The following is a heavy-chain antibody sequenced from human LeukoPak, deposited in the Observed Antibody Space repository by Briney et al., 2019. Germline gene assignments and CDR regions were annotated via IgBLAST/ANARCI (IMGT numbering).Heavy chain of an antibody. Sequence: PGGSLRLSCAASGFTFSSFVMSWFRQAPGKGLEWVSAISGSGGDTYYADSVKGRFTISRDNVKNTLYLQMSSLRAEDTAVYYCAKIPQTTSVGYFDYWGQGNLVTVSS. CDR3: AKIPQTTSVGYFDY. D-gene: IGHD4-17*01. J-gene: IGHJ4*02. CDR1: GFTFSSFV. V-gene: IGHV3-23*01. CDR2: ISGSGGDT.